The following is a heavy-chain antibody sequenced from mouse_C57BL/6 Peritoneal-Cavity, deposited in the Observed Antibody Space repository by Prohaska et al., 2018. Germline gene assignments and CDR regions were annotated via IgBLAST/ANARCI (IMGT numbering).Heavy chain of an antibody. CDR2: IRSNSSNYAT. J-gene: IGHJ2*01. CDR1: GFTFNTYA. Sequence: EVQLVESGGGLVQPKGSLKRSCAASGFTFNTYAMHWVRQAPGKGLEWVARIRSNSSNYATYYADSVKDRFTISRDDSQSMLYLQMTNLKTEDTAMYYCMREYQWNFGYWGQGTTLTVSS. D-gene: IGHD1-3*01. CDR3: MREYQWNFGY. V-gene: IGHV10-3*01.